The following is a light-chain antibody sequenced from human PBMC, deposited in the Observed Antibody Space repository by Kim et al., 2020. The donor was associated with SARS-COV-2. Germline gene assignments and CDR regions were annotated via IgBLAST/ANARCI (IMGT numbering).Light chain of an antibody. V-gene: IGLV1-51*01. CDR3: GTWDSSLSARV. Sequence: QAVVTQPPSVSAAPGQRVTISCSGNNSNIVNNYVSWYQQLPGTAPKLLIYDNNKRPSGIPDRFSGSKSGTSATLGITGLQTGDEADYYCGTWDSSLSARVFGGGTQLTVL. CDR1: NSNIVNNY. CDR2: DNN. J-gene: IGLJ3*02.